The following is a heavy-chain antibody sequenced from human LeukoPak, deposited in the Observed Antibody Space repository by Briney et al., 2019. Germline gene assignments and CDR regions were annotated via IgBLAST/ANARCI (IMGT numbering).Heavy chain of an antibody. CDR1: GFTFSSYA. V-gene: IGHV3-23*01. J-gene: IGHJ4*02. Sequence: GGSLRLSCAASGFTFSSYAMSWVRQAPGKALEWVSAISGSGGSTYYADSVKGRFTISRDNSKNTLYLQMNSLRAEDTAVYYCAKDIYSSGWYIESDYWGQGTLVTVSS. CDR3: AKDIYSSGWYIESDY. CDR2: ISGSGGST. D-gene: IGHD6-19*01.